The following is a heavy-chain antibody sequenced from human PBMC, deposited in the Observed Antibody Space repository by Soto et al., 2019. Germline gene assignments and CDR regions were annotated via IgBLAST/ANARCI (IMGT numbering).Heavy chain of an antibody. CDR3: AGGGSSGGWYFGL. Sequence: QVQLVQSGAEVKKPGSSVKVSCKASGGSFSSPTISWVRQAPGQGLEWMGGVSPIFGTTNYAQKFQGRVTITADASSGTAYMEWSSLKSEDTAVFFWAGGGSSGGWYFGLWGRGTLVTVSS. D-gene: IGHD1-26*01. CDR2: VSPIFGTT. J-gene: IGHJ2*01. CDR1: GGSFSSPT. V-gene: IGHV1-69*01.